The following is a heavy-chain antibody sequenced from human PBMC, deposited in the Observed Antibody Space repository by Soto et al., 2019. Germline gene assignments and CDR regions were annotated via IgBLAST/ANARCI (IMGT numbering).Heavy chain of an antibody. CDR3: ARGDWGSEAFDI. J-gene: IGHJ3*02. CDR1: GGSISSYY. D-gene: IGHD7-27*01. CDR2: IYYSGST. Sequence: SETLSLTCTVSGGSISSYYWSWIRQPPGKGLEWIGYIYYSGSTNYNPSLKSRVTISVDTSKNKFSLKLSSVTAADTAVYYCARGDWGSEAFDIWGQGTMVTVSS. V-gene: IGHV4-59*01.